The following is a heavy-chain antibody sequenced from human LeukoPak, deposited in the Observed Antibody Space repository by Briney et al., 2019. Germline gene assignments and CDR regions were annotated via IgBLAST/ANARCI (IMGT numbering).Heavy chain of an antibody. D-gene: IGHD6-13*01. CDR2: ISYDGSNK. V-gene: IGHV3-30-3*02. CDR3: AKERQQLVRYYFDY. Sequence: GGSLRLSCAASGFTFSGYPIHWVRQAPGKGLEWVAVISYDGSNKYYADSVKGRFTISRDNSKNTLYLQMNSLRAEDTAVYYCAKERQQLVRYYFDYWGQGTLVTVSS. CDR1: GFTFSGYP. J-gene: IGHJ4*02.